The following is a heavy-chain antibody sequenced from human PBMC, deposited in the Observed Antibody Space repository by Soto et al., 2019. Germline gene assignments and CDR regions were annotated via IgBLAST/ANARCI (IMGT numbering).Heavy chain of an antibody. CDR1: GFTFRSYS. CDR2: ISSNGGST. J-gene: IGHJ4*02. D-gene: IGHD6-6*01. CDR3: ARVYIKAAPALDY. Sequence: GGSLRLSCAAPGFTFRSYSMHWVRPAPGKGLEYVSAISSNGGSTYYANSVKGRFTISRDNSKNTLYLQMGSLRAEDMAVYYCARVYIKAAPALDYRGQGTLVTVSS. V-gene: IGHV3-64*01.